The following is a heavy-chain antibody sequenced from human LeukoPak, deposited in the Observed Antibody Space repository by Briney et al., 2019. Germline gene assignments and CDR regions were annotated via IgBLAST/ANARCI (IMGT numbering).Heavy chain of an antibody. CDR3: AREASSGSDGMDV. D-gene: IGHD3-22*01. J-gene: IGHJ6*02. V-gene: IGHV4-34*01. CDR1: GGSFSGYY. Sequence: SETLSLTCAVYGGSFSGYYWSWIRQPPGKGLEWIGEINHSGSTNYNPSLKSRVTISVDTSKNQFSLKLSSVTAADTAVYHCAREASSGSDGMDVWGQGTTVTVSS. CDR2: INHSGST.